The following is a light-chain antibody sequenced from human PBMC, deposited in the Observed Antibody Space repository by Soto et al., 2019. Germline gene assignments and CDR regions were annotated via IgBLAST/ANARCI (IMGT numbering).Light chain of an antibody. Sequence: DIHMTQSPSSLSASVGNIFTITCRASQSISSYLNWYQQKPGKAPKLLIYAASSLQSGVPSRFSGSGSGTDFTLTISSLQTEDFATYYCQQSYSNPRTFGHGTKVDIK. CDR2: AAS. J-gene: IGKJ1*01. V-gene: IGKV1-39*01. CDR1: QSISSY. CDR3: QQSYSNPRT.